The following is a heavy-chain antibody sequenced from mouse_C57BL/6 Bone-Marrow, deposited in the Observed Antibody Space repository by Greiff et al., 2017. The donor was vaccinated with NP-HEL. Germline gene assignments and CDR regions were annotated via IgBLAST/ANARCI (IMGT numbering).Heavy chain of an antibody. CDR2: IRSKSNNYAT. CDR1: GFSFNTYA. V-gene: IGHV10-1*01. D-gene: IGHD1-1*01. J-gene: IGHJ2*01. Sequence: EVKLVESGGGLVQPKGSLKLSCAASGFSFNTYAMNWVRQAPGKGLEWVARIRSKSNNYATYYADSVKDRFTISRDDSESMLYLQMNNLKTEDTAMYYCVRQGSWSTEKNYFDYWGQGTTLTVSS. CDR3: VRQGSWSTEKNYFDY.